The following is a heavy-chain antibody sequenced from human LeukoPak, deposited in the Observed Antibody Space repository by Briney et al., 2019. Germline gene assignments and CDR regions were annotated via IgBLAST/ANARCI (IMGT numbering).Heavy chain of an antibody. Sequence: SVKVSCKASGDKFSAYVFTWVRQAPGQGLEWMGRIIPIVGVTKYAQRVQGRITITADISTTTAYMELTSLRSGDSAVYYCVRSWGTYVDVLSEPFYYGMDVWGQGTTVTVSS. V-gene: IGHV1-69*04. CDR1: GDKFSAYV. CDR2: IIPIVGVT. CDR3: VRSWGTYVDVLSEPFYYGMDV. J-gene: IGHJ6*02. D-gene: IGHD3-9*01.